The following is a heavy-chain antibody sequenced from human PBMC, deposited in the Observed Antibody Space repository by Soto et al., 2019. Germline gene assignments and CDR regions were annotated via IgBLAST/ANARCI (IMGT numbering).Heavy chain of an antibody. CDR3: ARVDGRKWLVLV. V-gene: IGHV3-74*01. D-gene: IGHD6-19*01. J-gene: IGHJ4*02. Sequence: GGSLRLSCAASGFTFSSYWMHWVRQAPGKGLVWVSRINSDGSSTSYADSVKGRFTISRDNAKNTLYLQMNSLRAEDTAVYYCARVDGRKWLVLVWGQGTLVTVSS. CDR2: INSDGSST. CDR1: GFTFSSYW.